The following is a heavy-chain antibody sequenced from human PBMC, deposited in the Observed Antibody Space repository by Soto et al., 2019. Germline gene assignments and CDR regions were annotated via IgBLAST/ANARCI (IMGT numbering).Heavy chain of an antibody. Sequence: QVPLVQSGAEVKKPGASVKVSCKASGYTFTSYGISWVRQAPGQGLEWMGWISAYNGNTNNAQKLQGRVTMTTDTSTSTAYMELRGLRSDDTAVYYCARDLSIVVVPAAPFSPWGQGTLVTVSS. CDR1: GYTFTSYG. J-gene: IGHJ5*02. D-gene: IGHD2-2*01. V-gene: IGHV1-18*01. CDR3: ARDLSIVVVPAAPFSP. CDR2: ISAYNGNT.